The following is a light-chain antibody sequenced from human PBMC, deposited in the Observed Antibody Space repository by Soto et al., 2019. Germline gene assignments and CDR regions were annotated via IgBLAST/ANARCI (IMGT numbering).Light chain of an antibody. J-gene: IGKJ1*01. CDR3: QQRSVWPWT. Sequence: EIVLTQSPATLSMSPGERATLSCRASQSVSNYLAWYQQKPGQAPRLLIYDTSDRASGIPARFSGSGSGTDFTLTISSLEPEDFAVFYCQQRSVWPWTFGQGTKVAIK. CDR1: QSVSNY. CDR2: DTS. V-gene: IGKV3-11*01.